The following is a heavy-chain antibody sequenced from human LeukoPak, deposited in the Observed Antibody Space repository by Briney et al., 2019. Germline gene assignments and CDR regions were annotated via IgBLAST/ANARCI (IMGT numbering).Heavy chain of an antibody. D-gene: IGHD2-2*01. Sequence: SQALSLTCTVSGGSISGGGYYWSWLCQHPGKGLEWVGYIYYSGSTYYNPSLKSRVTISVDTSKNQFSLKLSSVTAADTAVYYCTTVVPAALHFDYWGQGSLVTVSS. CDR1: GGSISGGGYY. CDR2: IYYSGST. V-gene: IGHV4-31*03. J-gene: IGHJ4*02. CDR3: TTVVPAALHFDY.